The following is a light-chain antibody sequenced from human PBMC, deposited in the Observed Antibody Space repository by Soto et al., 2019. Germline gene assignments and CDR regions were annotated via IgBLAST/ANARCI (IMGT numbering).Light chain of an antibody. CDR2: DAS. J-gene: IGKJ2*01. CDR1: QSISSW. Sequence: IQMTQSPSTLAASVGDRVTITCRASQSISSWLSWYQQKPGKAPKLLIYDASSLESGVPSRFSGSGSGTEFTLAIRSLQPDDFATYYCQQYNSYSMYTFGQGTKLEIK. CDR3: QQYNSYSMYT. V-gene: IGKV1-5*01.